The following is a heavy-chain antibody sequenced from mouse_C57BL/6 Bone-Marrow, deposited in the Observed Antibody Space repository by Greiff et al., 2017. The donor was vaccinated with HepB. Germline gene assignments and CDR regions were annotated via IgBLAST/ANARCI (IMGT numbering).Heavy chain of an antibody. CDR1: GFTFSSYA. CDR2: ISDGGSYT. D-gene: IGHD2-2*01. V-gene: IGHV5-4*01. J-gene: IGHJ4*01. Sequence: EVQLVESGGGLVKPGGSLKLSCAASGFTFSSYAMSWVRQTPEKRLEWVATISDGGSYTYYPDNVKGRFTISRDNAKNNLYLQMSHLKSEDTAMYYCARGGTMVTTGAMDYWGQGTSVTVSS. CDR3: ARGGTMVTTGAMDY.